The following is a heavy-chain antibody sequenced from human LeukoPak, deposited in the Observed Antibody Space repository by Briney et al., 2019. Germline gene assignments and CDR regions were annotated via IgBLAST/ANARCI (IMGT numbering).Heavy chain of an antibody. V-gene: IGHV4-34*01. CDR3: ARLNYDLWSGYIFDY. CDR1: GGSFSGYY. Sequence: SETLSLTCAVYGGSFSGYYWSWIRQPPGKGLEWIGEINHSGSTNYNPSLKSRVTISVDTSKNQFSLKLSSVTAADTAVYYCARLNYDLWSGYIFDYWGQGTLVTVSS. CDR2: INHSGST. D-gene: IGHD3-3*01. J-gene: IGHJ4*02.